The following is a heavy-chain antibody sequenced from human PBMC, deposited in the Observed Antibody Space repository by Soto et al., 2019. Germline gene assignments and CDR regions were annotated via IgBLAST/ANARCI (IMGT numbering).Heavy chain of an antibody. Sequence: GGSLRLSCAASGFTFSSYAMSWVSQAPWKGLEWVSAISGSGGSTYYADSLKGRFTISRDNSKNTLYLQMNSRRAEDTAVYYCAKIGSSSGVRDYYYCMDVWGQGTMVTVSS. V-gene: IGHV3-23*01. J-gene: IGHJ6*02. CDR3: AKIGSSSGVRDYYYCMDV. D-gene: IGHD6-6*01. CDR2: ISGSGGST. CDR1: GFTFSSYA.